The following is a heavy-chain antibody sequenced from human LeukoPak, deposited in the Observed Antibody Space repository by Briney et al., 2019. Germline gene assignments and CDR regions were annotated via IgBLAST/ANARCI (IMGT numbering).Heavy chain of an antibody. CDR3: ARLAIWGGPFYYESRGLDAFYI. J-gene: IGHJ3*02. CDR1: GFTFNNYG. Sequence: GGSLRLSCAASGFTFNNYGMHGVRQAPGKGLDWVAVISYDESNKYYADSVKGRFTISRDNSKNTLYLQMNSLRAEDTAVYYCARLAIWGGPFYYESRGLDAFYIWGQGTMVTVSS. V-gene: IGHV3-30*03. CDR2: ISYDESNK. D-gene: IGHD3-22*01.